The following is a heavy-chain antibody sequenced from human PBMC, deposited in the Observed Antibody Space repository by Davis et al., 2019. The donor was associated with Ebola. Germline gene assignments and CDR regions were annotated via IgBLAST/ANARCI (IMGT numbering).Heavy chain of an antibody. Sequence: GESLKISCAASGFTFSSSAMSWVRQAPGKGLEWVSSISGSGGSTYYADSVMGRFTISRDNSDNTLFLQMNSLRADDTAVYYCARGTRGGATSFDFWGQGTLVTVSS. CDR2: ISGSGGST. J-gene: IGHJ4*02. V-gene: IGHV3-23*01. CDR3: ARGTRGGATSFDF. CDR1: GFTFSSSA. D-gene: IGHD1-26*01.